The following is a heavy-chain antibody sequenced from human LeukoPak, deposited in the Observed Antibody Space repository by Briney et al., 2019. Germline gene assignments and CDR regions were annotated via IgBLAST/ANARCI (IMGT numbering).Heavy chain of an antibody. D-gene: IGHD3-22*01. CDR2: ISGSGGST. J-gene: IGHJ4*02. Sequence: PGGSLRLSCAVSGITLSNYGMSWVRQAPGKGLEWVAGISGSGGSTNYADSVKGRSSIFRDNPKNTLYLQMNSLRAEDTAVYFCAKRGVVIRVILVGFHKEAYYFDSWGQGALVTVSS. CDR1: GITLSNYG. V-gene: IGHV3-23*01. CDR3: AKRGVVIRVILVGFHKEAYYFDS.